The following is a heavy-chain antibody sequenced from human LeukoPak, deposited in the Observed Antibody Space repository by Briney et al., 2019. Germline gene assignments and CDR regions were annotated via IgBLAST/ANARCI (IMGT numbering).Heavy chain of an antibody. CDR3: ASGAPSPSGYEFDY. V-gene: IGHV1-18*01. D-gene: IGHD3-3*01. Sequence: ASVKVSCKASGYTFTSYGISWVRQAPGQGLEWMGWISAYNGNTNYAQKLQGRVTMTTDTSTSTAYMELRGLRSDDTAVYYCASGAPSPSGYEFDYWGQGTLVTVSS. CDR1: GYTFTSYG. CDR2: ISAYNGNT. J-gene: IGHJ4*02.